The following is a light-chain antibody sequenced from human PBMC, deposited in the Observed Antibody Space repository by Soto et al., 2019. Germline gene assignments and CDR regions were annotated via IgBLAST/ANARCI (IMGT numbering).Light chain of an antibody. Sequence: EIVMTQSPATLSVSPGERVTLSCRASQSVSSNLAWYQQKPGQAPRLLIYGASTRATGIPARFSGSGSGTEFTLTISSLQSEDFAVYYCQQYNDWLGLTFGGGTKVEIQ. CDR3: QQYNDWLGLT. V-gene: IGKV3-15*01. CDR2: GAS. CDR1: QSVSSN. J-gene: IGKJ4*01.